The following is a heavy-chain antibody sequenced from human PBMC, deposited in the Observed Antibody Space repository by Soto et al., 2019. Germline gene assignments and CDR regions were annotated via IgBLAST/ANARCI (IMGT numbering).Heavy chain of an antibody. V-gene: IGHV4-4*02. CDR2: IYHSGST. Sequence: SETLSLTCAVSSGSISSSNWWSWVRQPPGKGLEWIGEIYHSGSTNYNPSLKSRVTISVEKSKNQFSLKLSSVTAADTAVYYCARALYSSSSGGYYYYYYMDVWGKGTTVTVSS. CDR3: ARALYSSSSGGYYYYYYMDV. D-gene: IGHD6-6*01. J-gene: IGHJ6*03. CDR1: SGSISSSNW.